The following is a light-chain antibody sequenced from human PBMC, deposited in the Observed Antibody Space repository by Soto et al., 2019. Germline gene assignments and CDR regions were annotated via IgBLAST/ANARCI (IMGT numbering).Light chain of an antibody. CDR3: SSYTSSSINV. CDR2: DVS. CDR1: SSDVGGYNY. Sequence: QSALTQPASVAGSPGQSITISCTGTSSDVGGYNYVSWYQQHPGKAPKLMVYDVSNRPSGVSNRFYGSKSGNKDSLTISGLQAEDEADYYFSSYTSSSINVLGTVTKLTVL. J-gene: IGLJ1*01. V-gene: IGLV2-14*01.